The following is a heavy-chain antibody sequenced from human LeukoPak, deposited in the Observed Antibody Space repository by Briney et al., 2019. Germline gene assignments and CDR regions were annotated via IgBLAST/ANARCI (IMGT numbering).Heavy chain of an antibody. CDR1: GGSISSGDYY. Sequence: PSETLSLTCTVSGGSISSGDYYWSWIRQPPGKGLEWIGYIYYSGSTYYNPSLKSRVTISVETSKNQFSLNLSSVTAADTAVYYCTRLDLSSGWTVVGFWGQGTLVTVSS. J-gene: IGHJ4*02. CDR2: IYYSGST. CDR3: TRLDLSSGWTVVGF. D-gene: IGHD6-19*01. V-gene: IGHV4-30-4*08.